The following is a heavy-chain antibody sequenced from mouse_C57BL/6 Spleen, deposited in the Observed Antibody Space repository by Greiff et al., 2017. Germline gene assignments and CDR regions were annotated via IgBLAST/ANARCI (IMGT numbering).Heavy chain of an antibody. V-gene: IGHV1-82*01. D-gene: IGHD2-5*01. Sequence: QVQLQQSGPELVKPGASVKISCKASGYAFSGSWMNWVKQRPGKGLEWIGRIYPGDGDTNYNGKFKGKATLTADKSSSPAYMQLSSLTSSDSAVYFCAIYSNTWFAYWGQGTLVTVSA. CDR3: AIYSNTWFAY. J-gene: IGHJ3*01. CDR2: IYPGDGDT. CDR1: GYAFSGSW.